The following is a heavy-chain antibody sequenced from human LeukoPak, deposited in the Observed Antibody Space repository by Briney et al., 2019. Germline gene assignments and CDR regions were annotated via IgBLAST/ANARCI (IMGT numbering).Heavy chain of an antibody. V-gene: IGHV1-69*01. CDR3: ARNYGGYVWPFDY. D-gene: IGHD4-17*01. J-gene: IGHJ4*02. CDR2: IIPIIGTA. CDR1: GYTFSSYA. Sequence: SVKVSCKASGYTFSSYAMSWVRQAPGQGLEWMGGIIPIIGTANYAQKFQGRVTITADESTSTAYMELSSLRSEDTAVYYCARNYGGYVWPFDYWAQGTLVTVSS.